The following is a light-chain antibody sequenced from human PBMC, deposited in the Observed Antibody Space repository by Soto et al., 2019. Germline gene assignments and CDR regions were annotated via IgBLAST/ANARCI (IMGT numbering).Light chain of an antibody. Sequence: TVLTQSPATLSLSPGERATLSCKASQSIGNSLGWFQQKPGQAPRLLIDDAFNRATGIPARFTGSGSGSDFTLTISSLAPEDFGVYYCQQRYNWPLTFGGGTKVEIK. V-gene: IGKV3-11*01. CDR2: DAF. CDR1: QSIGNS. CDR3: QQRYNWPLT. J-gene: IGKJ4*01.